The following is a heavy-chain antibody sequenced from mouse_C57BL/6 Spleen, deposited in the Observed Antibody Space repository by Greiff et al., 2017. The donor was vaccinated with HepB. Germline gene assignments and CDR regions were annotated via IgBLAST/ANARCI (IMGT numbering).Heavy chain of an antibody. Sequence: DVMLVESGGGLVQPKGSLKLSCAASGFSFNTYAMNWVRQAPGKGLEWVARIRSKSNNYATYYADSVKDRFTISRDDSESMLYLQMNNLKTEDTAMYYCVRQGFDYDDFDYWGQGTTLTVSS. J-gene: IGHJ2*01. CDR1: GFSFNTYA. CDR2: IRSKSNNYAT. V-gene: IGHV10-1*01. CDR3: VRQGFDYDDFDY. D-gene: IGHD2-4*01.